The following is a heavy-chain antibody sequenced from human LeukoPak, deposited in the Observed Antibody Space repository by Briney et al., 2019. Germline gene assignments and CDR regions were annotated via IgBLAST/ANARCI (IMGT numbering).Heavy chain of an antibody. J-gene: IGHJ4*02. CDR2: IYYSGST. CDR3: ARHEKAGCSSTSCYTSSDY. D-gene: IGHD2-2*02. Sequence: PSETLSLTCTVSGGSISSSSYYWGWIRQPPGKGLEWIGSIYYSGSTYYNPSLKSRVTISVDTSKNQFSLKLSSVTAADTAVYYCARHEKAGCSSTSCYTSSDYWGQGTLVTVSS. V-gene: IGHV4-39*01. CDR1: GGSISSSSYY.